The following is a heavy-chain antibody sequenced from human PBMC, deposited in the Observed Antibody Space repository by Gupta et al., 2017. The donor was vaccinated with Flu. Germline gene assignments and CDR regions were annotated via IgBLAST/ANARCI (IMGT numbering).Heavy chain of an antibody. Sequence: QVQLQESGPGLVKSSETLSLTCSLSGISIRSFYWHWIRLSPGRGLEWIGNVHYSGGTNYNPSLKSRVTMSVDLSRNQFSLRLNSVTAADTAMYFCARNYYDSGGWSPWDYWGQGILVTVSS. J-gene: IGHJ4*02. V-gene: IGHV4-59*08. D-gene: IGHD3-22*01. CDR3: ARNYYDSGGWSPWDY. CDR1: GISIRSFY. CDR2: VHYSGGT.